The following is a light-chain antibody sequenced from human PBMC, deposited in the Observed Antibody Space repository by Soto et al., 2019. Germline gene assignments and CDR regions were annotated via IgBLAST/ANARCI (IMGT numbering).Light chain of an antibody. CDR3: QQSFSVPYT. J-gene: IGKJ2*01. CDR1: QTIRNN. Sequence: DIQMTQSPSSLSASVGDRISITCRSGQTIRNNLNWYQQRPGKAPKLLIFAASSLHNGVPPRFSGGGSGTHFTLTITTPQTEDAATYFCQQSFSVPYTFGQGTQVDI. V-gene: IGKV1-39*01. CDR2: AAS.